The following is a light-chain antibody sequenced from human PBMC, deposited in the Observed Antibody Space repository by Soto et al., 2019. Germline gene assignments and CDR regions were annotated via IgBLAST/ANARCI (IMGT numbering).Light chain of an antibody. CDR2: EVS. CDR1: SNNVGGYNF. V-gene: IGLV2-14*01. CDR3: SSYTSSGTLFV. J-gene: IGLJ1*01. Sequence: QSVLTQPASVSGSPGQSITISCSGTSNNVGGYNFVSWYQQHPGKAPKLMIYEVSNRPSGVSNRFSGSKSGSTASLTISGLQAEDEADYYCSSYTSSGTLFVFGTGTKVTVL.